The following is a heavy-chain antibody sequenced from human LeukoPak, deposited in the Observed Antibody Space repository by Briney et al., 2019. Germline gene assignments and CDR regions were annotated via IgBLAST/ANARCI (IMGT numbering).Heavy chain of an antibody. D-gene: IGHD3-10*01. V-gene: IGHV3-30*02. CDR3: AKEMSMVRTDAFDI. J-gene: IGHJ3*02. Sequence: QAGGSLRLSCAASGFTFSSYGMHWVRQAPGKGLEWVAFIRYDGSNKYYADSVKGRFTISRDNSKNTLYLQMNSLRAEDTAVYYCAKEMSMVRTDAFDIWGQGTMVTVSS. CDR2: IRYDGSNK. CDR1: GFTFSSYG.